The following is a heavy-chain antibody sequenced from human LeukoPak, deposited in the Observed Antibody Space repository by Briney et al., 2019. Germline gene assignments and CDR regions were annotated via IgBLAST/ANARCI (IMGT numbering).Heavy chain of an antibody. V-gene: IGHV3-66*02. CDR3: AREVSYYDFWSGYYHWFDP. Sequence: GGSLRLSCAASGFTVSSNYMSWVRQAPGKGLEWVSVIYSGGSTYYADSVKGRFTISRDNSKNTLYLQVNSLRAEDTAVYYCAREVSYYDFWSGYYHWFDPWCQGTLVTVSS. D-gene: IGHD3-3*01. CDR1: GFTVSSNY. J-gene: IGHJ5*02. CDR2: IYSGGST.